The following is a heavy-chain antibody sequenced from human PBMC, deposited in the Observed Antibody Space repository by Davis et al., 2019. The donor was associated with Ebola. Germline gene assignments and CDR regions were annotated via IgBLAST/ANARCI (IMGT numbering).Heavy chain of an antibody. J-gene: IGHJ4*02. D-gene: IGHD3-9*01. CDR2: ISYSGGST. CDR1: GFSFSSYV. Sequence: GESLKISCAASGFSFSSYVMSWVRQAPGEGLEWVSTISYSGGSTYYADSVKGRFTISRDNSKNTLYLQMNSLRAEDTAVYYCAKGGYFDSLEIDSWGQGTLVTVSS. CDR3: AKGGYFDSLEIDS. V-gene: IGHV3-23*01.